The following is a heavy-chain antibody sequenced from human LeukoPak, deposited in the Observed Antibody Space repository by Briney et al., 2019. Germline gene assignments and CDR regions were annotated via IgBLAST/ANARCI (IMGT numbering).Heavy chain of an antibody. Sequence: TGGSLRLSCAASGYTFSSYGMHWVRQAPGTGLEWVGRIKSKSDGGTTDYAAPVRGRFTISRDDSKNTLYLQMNSLKTEDTAVYYCTTVWYYDFWNGYTNFDYWGQGTLVTVSS. CDR2: IKSKSDGGTT. V-gene: IGHV3-15*01. J-gene: IGHJ4*02. CDR3: TTVWYYDFWNGYTNFDY. D-gene: IGHD3-3*01. CDR1: GYTFSSYG.